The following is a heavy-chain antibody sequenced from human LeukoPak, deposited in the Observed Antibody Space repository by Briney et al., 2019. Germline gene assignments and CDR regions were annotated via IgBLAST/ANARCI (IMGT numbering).Heavy chain of an antibody. CDR2: ISSSSSYT. J-gene: IGHJ4*02. CDR1: GFTFSDYY. CDR3: ARGEWEPGGFDY. V-gene: IGHV3-11*05. Sequence: PGGSLRLSCAASGFTFSDYYMSWIRQAPGKGLEWVSYISSSSSYTNYADSVKGRFTISRDNAKNSLYPQMNSLRAEDTAVYYCARGEWEPGGFDYWGQGTLVTVSS. D-gene: IGHD1-26*01.